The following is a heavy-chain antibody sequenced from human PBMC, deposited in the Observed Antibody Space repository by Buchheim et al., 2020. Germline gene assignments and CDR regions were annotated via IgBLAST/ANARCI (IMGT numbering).Heavy chain of an antibody. CDR1: GYTFTSYY. CDR3: ARDREGIVGAGAMGEIDY. V-gene: IGHV1-46*01. D-gene: IGHD1-26*01. CDR2: INPSGGST. J-gene: IGHJ4*02. Sequence: QVQLVQSGAEVKKPGASVKVSCKASGYTFTSYYMHWVRQAPGQGLEWMGIINPSGGSTSYAQQFQGRVTMTRDTSTSTVYMELSSLRSEDTAVYYCARDREGIVGAGAMGEIDYWGQGTL.